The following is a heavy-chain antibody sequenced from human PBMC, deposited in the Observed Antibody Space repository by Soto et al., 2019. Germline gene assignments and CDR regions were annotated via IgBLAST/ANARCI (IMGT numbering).Heavy chain of an antibody. CDR1: GVTISSSSYY. V-gene: IGHV4-39*01. CDR2: IYYSGST. J-gene: IGHJ6*02. D-gene: IGHD3-3*01. CDR3: ARHITRGITIFGVVLNGMDV. Sequence: SETLSLTCTVSGVTISSSSYYWGWIRQPPGKGLEWIGSIYYSGSTYYNPSLKSRVTISVDTSKNQFSLKLSSVTAADTAVYYCARHITRGITIFGVVLNGMDVWGQGTTVTVSS.